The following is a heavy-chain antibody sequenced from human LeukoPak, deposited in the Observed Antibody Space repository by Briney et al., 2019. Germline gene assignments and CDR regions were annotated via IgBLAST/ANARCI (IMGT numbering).Heavy chain of an antibody. CDR1: GFTFSSYA. CDR3: ARGLTWIQLFYLDY. J-gene: IGHJ4*02. Sequence: GGSLRLSCAASGFTFSSYAMHWVRQAPGKGLEWVAVISYDGSNKYYADSVKGRFTFSRDNSKNTLYLQMNSLRAEDTAVYYCARGLTWIQLFYLDYWGQGTLVTVSS. V-gene: IGHV3-30*04. CDR2: ISYDGSNK. D-gene: IGHD5-18*01.